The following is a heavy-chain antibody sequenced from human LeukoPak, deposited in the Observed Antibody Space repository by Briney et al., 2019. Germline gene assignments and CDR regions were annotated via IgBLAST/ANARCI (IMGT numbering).Heavy chain of an antibody. J-gene: IGHJ4*02. CDR3: ARDRGYCSGGSCTYSR. D-gene: IGHD2-15*01. V-gene: IGHV3-48*04. Sequence: GGSLSLSCAASGFTFGSYSMNWVRQAPGKGLEWVSYISSSSSTIYYADSVKGRFTISRDNAKNSLYLQMNSLRAEDTAVYYCARDRGYCSGGSCTYSRWGQGTLVTVSS. CDR2: ISSSSSTI. CDR1: GFTFGSYS.